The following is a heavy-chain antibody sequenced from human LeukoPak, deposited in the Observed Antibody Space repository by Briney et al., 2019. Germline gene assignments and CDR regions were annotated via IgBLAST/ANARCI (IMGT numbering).Heavy chain of an antibody. Sequence: PGGSLRLSCAASGFTFSSYGMHWVRQAPGKGLEWVAVISYDGSNKYYADSVKGRFTISRDNSKNTLYLQMNSLRAEDTAVYYCAREDWNDSFDIWGQGTLVTVSS. V-gene: IGHV3-30*03. D-gene: IGHD1-1*01. J-gene: IGHJ3*02. CDR2: ISYDGSNK. CDR3: AREDWNDSFDI. CDR1: GFTFSSYG.